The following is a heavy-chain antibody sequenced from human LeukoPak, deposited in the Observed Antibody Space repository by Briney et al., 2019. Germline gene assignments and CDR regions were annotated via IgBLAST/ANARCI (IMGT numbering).Heavy chain of an antibody. V-gene: IGHV4-59*01. CDR1: GGSISSYY. CDR2: IYYSGST. CDR3: ARDTLGGTTYYFDY. J-gene: IGHJ4*02. Sequence: SETLSLTCTVSGGSISSYYWSWIRQPPGKGLEWIGYIYYSGSTNYNPSLKSRVTISVDTSKNQFSLKLSSVTAADTAVYYCARDTLGGTTYYFDYWGQGTLVTVSS. D-gene: IGHD4-23*01.